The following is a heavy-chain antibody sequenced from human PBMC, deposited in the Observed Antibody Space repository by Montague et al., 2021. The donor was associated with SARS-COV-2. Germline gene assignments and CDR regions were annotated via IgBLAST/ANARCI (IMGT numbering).Heavy chain of an antibody. Sequence: SETLSLTCTVSDGSVISTYPHWHWVRQSPGRGLEWIGGYLFHIDTADYNASLRSRVTISVDTSKNQFSLKLISVTAADTAVYYCTRGIDSYKTGYWGQGIQVTVSS. CDR2: LFHIDTA. V-gene: IGHV4-61*01. CDR1: DGSVISTYPH. D-gene: IGHD6-13*01. J-gene: IGHJ4*02. CDR3: TRGIDSYKTGY.